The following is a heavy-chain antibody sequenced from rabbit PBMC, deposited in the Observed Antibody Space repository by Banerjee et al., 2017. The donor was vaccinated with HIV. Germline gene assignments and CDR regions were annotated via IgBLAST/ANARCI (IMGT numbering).Heavy chain of an antibody. J-gene: IGHJ4*01. V-gene: IGHV1S45*01. CDR2: IKGDSSVNI. D-gene: IGHD8-1*01. CDR3: ARDTNGNSYYFDL. CDR1: GFSFSSTYW. Sequence: QEQLVESGGGLVQPEGSLTLTCTASGFSFSSTYWICWVRQAPGKGLEWIACIKGDSSVNIYYANWVNGRFTISKTSSTTVTLQMTSLTVADTATYFCARDTNGNSYYFDLWGPGTLVTVS.